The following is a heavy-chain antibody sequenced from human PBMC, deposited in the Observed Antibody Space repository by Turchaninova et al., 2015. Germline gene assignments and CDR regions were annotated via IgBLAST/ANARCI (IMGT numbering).Heavy chain of an antibody. V-gene: IGHV2-5*02. CDR3: AQFMYSGSYYDY. J-gene: IGHJ4*02. D-gene: IGHD1-26*01. CDR2: IYWDDDK. CDR1: GFSLSTYGVG. Sequence: QITLKESGPTVVKPTQTLTLTCTFSGFSLSTYGVGVGWFRQPPGKALEWLALIYWDDDKHYSPSRNSRLTITKDTSKNQVVLTMTNMDPVDTATYFCAQFMYSGSYYDYWGQGTLVTVSS.